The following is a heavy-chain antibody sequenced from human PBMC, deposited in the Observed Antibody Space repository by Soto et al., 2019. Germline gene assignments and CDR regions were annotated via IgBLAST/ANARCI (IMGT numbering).Heavy chain of an antibody. V-gene: IGHV1-2*04. CDR2: INPNSGGT. CDR1: GYTFTGYY. D-gene: IGHD3-16*01. Sequence: QVQLVQSGAEVKKPGASVKVSCKASGYTFTGYYMHWVRQAPGQGLEWMGWINPNSGGTNYAQKFQGWVTMTRERSIRTASMEQSRLRSDDTAVYYCASGGVAASGVYFYSYGMDVWGQGTTVTVSS. CDR3: ASGGVAASGVYFYSYGMDV. J-gene: IGHJ6*02.